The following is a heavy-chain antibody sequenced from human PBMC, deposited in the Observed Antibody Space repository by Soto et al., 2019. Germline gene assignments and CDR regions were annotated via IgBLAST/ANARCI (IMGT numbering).Heavy chain of an antibody. V-gene: IGHV1-2*04. J-gene: IGHJ6*02. CDR1: GYTFTCYY. Sequence: XSVNDSFQSTGYTFTCYYMHWVRQAPGQGLEGMGWINPNSGGTNYAQKFQGWVTMTRDTSISTAYMELSRLRSDDTAVYYCARGLEKAYSSSSESSYYYGMDVWGQGTTVTVSS. D-gene: IGHD6-6*01. CDR2: INPNSGGT. CDR3: ARGLEKAYSSSSESSYYYGMDV.